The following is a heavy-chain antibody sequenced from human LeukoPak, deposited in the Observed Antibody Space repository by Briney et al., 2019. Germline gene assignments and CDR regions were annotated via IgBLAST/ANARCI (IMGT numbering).Heavy chain of an antibody. CDR3: GRSVAGINY. CDR2: IKPDGSEK. D-gene: IGHD6-19*01. V-gene: IGHV3-7*01. J-gene: IGHJ4*02. Sequence: GGSLRLSCAASGFTFSSYWMTWVRQAPGKGLEWVANIKPDGSEKYYVDSVKGRFTISRDNAKNSLYLQMNSLRAEDTAVYYCGRSVAGINYWGQGTLVTVSS. CDR1: GFTFSSYW.